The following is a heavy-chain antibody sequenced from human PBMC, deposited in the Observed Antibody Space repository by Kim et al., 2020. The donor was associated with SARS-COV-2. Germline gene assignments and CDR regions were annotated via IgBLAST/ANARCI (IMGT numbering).Heavy chain of an antibody. CDR3: ASTVSPKERIWEAFDI. V-gene: IGHV1-8*01. D-gene: IGHD3-16*01. CDR2: MNPNSGNT. J-gene: IGHJ3*02. Sequence: ASVKVSCKASGYTFTSYDINWVRQATGQGLEWMGWMNPNSGNTGYAQKFQGRVTMTRNTSISTAYMELSSLRSEDTAVYYCASTVSPKERIWEAFDIWGQGTMVTVSS. CDR1: GYTFTSYD.